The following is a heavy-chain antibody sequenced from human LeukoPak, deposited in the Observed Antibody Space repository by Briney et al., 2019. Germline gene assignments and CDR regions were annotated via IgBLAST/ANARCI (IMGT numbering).Heavy chain of an antibody. CDR3: AKGGGSSSNWSYFDY. Sequence: GGSLRLSCAASGFTFSSYAMSWVRQAPGKGLEWVSSISASGVSTYFADSVKGRFTISRDYSENTLYPQMNSLRAEDTAIYYCAKGGGSSSNWSYFDYWGQGTLVTVTS. CDR2: ISASGVST. D-gene: IGHD6-13*01. J-gene: IGHJ4*02. CDR1: GFTFSSYA. V-gene: IGHV3-23*01.